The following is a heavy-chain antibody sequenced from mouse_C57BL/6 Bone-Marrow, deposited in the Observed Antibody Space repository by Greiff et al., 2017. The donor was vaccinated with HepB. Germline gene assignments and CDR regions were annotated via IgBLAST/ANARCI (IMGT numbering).Heavy chain of an antibody. CDR2: IDPENGDT. CDR3: TGDSSGYVGFAY. J-gene: IGHJ3*01. Sequence: EVKLVESGAELVRPGASVKLSCTASGFNIKDDYMHWVKQRPEQGLEWIGWIDPENGDTEYASKFQGKATITADTSSNTAYLQLSSLTSEDTAVYYCTGDSSGYVGFAYWGQGTLVTVSA. CDR1: GFNIKDDY. D-gene: IGHD3-2*02. V-gene: IGHV14-4*01.